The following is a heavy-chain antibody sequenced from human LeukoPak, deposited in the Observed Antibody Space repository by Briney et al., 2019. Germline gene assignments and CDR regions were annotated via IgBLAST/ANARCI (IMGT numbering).Heavy chain of an antibody. CDR2: IYYSGST. Sequence: SETLSLTCTVSGGSISSYYWSWIRQPPGKGLEWIGYIYYSGSTNYNPSLKSRVTISVDTSKNQFSLKLSSVTAADTAVYYCARVINSSGWYPSTRVAFDIWGQGTMVTVSS. CDR1: GGSISSYY. J-gene: IGHJ3*02. V-gene: IGHV4-59*01. D-gene: IGHD6-19*01. CDR3: ARVINSSGWYPSTRVAFDI.